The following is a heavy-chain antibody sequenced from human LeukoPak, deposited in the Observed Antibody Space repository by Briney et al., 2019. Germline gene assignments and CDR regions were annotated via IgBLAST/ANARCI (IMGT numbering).Heavy chain of an antibody. J-gene: IGHJ6*03. CDR2: ISYDGSNK. Sequence: GGSLRLSCAASGFIFSSYGMHWVRQAPGKGLEWVAVISYDGSNKYYADSVKGRFTISRDNSKNTLYLQMNSLRPDDTAVYYCARGRNQIFRGYYYYYYMDVWGKGTTVTISS. D-gene: IGHD1-14*01. V-gene: IGHV3-30*03. CDR3: ARGRNQIFRGYYYYYYMDV. CDR1: GFIFSSYG.